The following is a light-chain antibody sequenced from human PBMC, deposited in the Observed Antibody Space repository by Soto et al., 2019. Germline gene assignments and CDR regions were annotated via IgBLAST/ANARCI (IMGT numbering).Light chain of an antibody. CDR1: SSNIGSYYD. V-gene: IGLV1-40*01. CDR2: GDN. CDR3: QSYDSSLSHVV. Sequence: QAVLTQPPSVSGAPGQRVTIPCTGSSSNIGSYYDVHWYQQLPGTVPKLLIYGDNNRPSGIPDRFSGSKSGTSASLAITGLQAEDEADYYCQSYDSSLSHVVFGGGTKVTVL. J-gene: IGLJ2*01.